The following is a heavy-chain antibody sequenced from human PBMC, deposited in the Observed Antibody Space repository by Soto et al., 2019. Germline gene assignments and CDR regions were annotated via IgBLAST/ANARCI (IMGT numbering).Heavy chain of an antibody. CDR2: IYYSGST. Sequence: TLSXTCTVXXGSISSGGYYXSWIRQHPGKGLEWIGYIYYSGSTYYNPSLKSRVTISVDTSKNQFSLKLSSVTAADTAVYYCARGAWYSSSWYSSGAFDIWGQGTMVTVSS. D-gene: IGHD6-13*01. CDR3: ARGAWYSSSWYSSGAFDI. CDR1: XGSISSGGYY. V-gene: IGHV4-31*03. J-gene: IGHJ3*02.